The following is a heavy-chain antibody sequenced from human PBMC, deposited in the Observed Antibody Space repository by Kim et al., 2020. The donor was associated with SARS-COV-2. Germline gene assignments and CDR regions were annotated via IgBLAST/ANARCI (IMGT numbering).Heavy chain of an antibody. J-gene: IGHJ3*01. Sequence: GGSLRLSCAASGFTLNDYGMHWVRQAPGKGLEWVAVTWYDGSKEYYADFVKGRFTISRDNSRNAVYLQKNSLRAEDTAMYYCARAIEVWGQGTMVTVSS. CDR3: ARAIEV. CDR2: TWYDGSKE. CDR1: GFTLNDYG. V-gene: IGHV3-33*01.